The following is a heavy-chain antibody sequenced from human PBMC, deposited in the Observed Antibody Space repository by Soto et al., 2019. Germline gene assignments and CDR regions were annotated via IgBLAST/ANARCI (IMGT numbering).Heavy chain of an antibody. V-gene: IGHV6-1*01. D-gene: IGHD6-19*01. CDR3: SGHSSKQWYYMDV. Sequence: QVQLQESGPGLVKPSQTLSLTCAISGDSVSSNSAAWNWIRLSPSRGLEWLARTYYRSRWYNDYAVYVRSTITVNPETSNNQFSLPLTSVTPADTAVSYFSGHSSKQWYYMDVWGKGTKVTVSS. CDR1: GDSVSSNSAA. CDR2: TYYRSRWYN. J-gene: IGHJ6*03.